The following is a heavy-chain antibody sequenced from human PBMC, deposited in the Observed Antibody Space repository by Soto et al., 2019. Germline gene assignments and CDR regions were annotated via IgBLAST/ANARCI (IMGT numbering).Heavy chain of an antibody. CDR2: MNPNSGNT. Sequence: QVQLVQSGAEVKKPGASVKVSCKASGYTFTSYDINWVRQATGQGLEWMGWMNPNSGNTGYAQKFQGRVTXXRXTXXSTAYMERSSLRSEDTAVYYCARGHSGYVSNWFDPWGQGTLVTVSS. D-gene: IGHD5-12*01. J-gene: IGHJ5*02. V-gene: IGHV1-8*01. CDR3: ARGHSGYVSNWFDP. CDR1: GYTFTSYD.